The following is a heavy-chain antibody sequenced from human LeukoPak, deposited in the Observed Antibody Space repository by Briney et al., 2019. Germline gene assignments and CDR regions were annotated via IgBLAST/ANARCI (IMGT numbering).Heavy chain of an antibody. CDR3: ARPPTVVTPVDY. Sequence: GGSLRLSCAASGFTFANYAMTWVRQAPGKGLEWVSTINPSGESINFADSVRGRFTISRDNSKNTLYLRMNSLRAEDTAVYYCARPPTVVTPVDYWGQGTLVTVSS. J-gene: IGHJ4*02. CDR2: INPSGESI. CDR1: GFTFANYA. D-gene: IGHD4-23*01. V-gene: IGHV3-23*01.